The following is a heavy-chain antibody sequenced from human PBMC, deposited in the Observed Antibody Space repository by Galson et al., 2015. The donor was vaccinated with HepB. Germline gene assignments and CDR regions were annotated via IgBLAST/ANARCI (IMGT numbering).Heavy chain of an antibody. CDR2: ISATSDT. D-gene: IGHD4-17*01. Sequence: SLRLSCAASGFTFRSHAMSWVRQAPGKGLEWVSGISATSDTYYADSVNGRFTISRDNSKNTLFLQLNSLTVEDTAEYYCAKGTYGDYRRFDFWGQGTLVTVSS. CDR1: GFTFRSHA. V-gene: IGHV3-23*01. J-gene: IGHJ4*02. CDR3: AKGTYGDYRRFDF.